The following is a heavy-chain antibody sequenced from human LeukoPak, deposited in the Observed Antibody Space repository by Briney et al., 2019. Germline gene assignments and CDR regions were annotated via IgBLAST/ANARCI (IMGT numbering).Heavy chain of an antibody. D-gene: IGHD3-10*01. J-gene: IGHJ3*02. CDR3: ARDATWGFGELLYGYDAFDI. CDR2: INRSGNT. Sequence: PSETLSPTCAVYGGSFSGYYWSWIRQPPGKGLEWIGEINRSGNTNYNSSLKRRVTISVDTSKNQFSLRLSSVTAADTAVYYCARDATWGFGELLYGYDAFDIWGQGTMVTVSS. CDR1: GGSFSGYY. V-gene: IGHV4-34*01.